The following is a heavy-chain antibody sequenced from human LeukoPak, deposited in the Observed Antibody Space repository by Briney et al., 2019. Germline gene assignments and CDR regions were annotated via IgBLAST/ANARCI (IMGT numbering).Heavy chain of an antibody. D-gene: IGHD3-10*01. CDR3: ARDSREVLLWFGEFSP. CDR2: ISGYNGDT. CDR1: GYTFTSYG. J-gene: IGHJ5*02. Sequence: ASVKVSCKASGYTFTSYGISWVRQAPGQGLEWMGWISGYNGDTKYAQTFQGRATMTTDTSTSTAYMELRSLRSDDTSVYYCARDSREVLLWFGEFSPWGQGTLVTVSS. V-gene: IGHV1-18*01.